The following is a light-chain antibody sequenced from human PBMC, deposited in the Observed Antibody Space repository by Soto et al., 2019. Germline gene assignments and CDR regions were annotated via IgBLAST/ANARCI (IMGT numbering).Light chain of an antibody. CDR3: QQYGNSLT. CDR1: QSIKNNF. Sequence: IVLTQSPGALSLSPGEGATLSCRASQSIKNNFLAWYHQRPGQAPRLLIHAASIRASGISDRFSGTASGTDFTLTISRPDPDEFGQYYCQQYGNSLTFGGGTTVE. J-gene: IGKJ4*01. V-gene: IGKV3-20*01. CDR2: AAS.